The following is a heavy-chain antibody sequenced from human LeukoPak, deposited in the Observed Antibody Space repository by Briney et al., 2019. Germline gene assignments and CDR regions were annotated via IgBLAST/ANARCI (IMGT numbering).Heavy chain of an antibody. V-gene: IGHV3-33*06. J-gene: IGHJ4*02. D-gene: IGHD3-22*01. CDR2: IWYDGSNK. CDR3: AKPYYDSSGYYSGRFDY. Sequence: GRSLRLSCAASGFTFSSYGMHWVRQAPGKGLEWVAVIWYDGSNKYYADSVKGRFTISRDNSKNTLYLQMNSLRAEDTAVYYCAKPYYDSSGYYSGRFDYWGQGTLVTVSS. CDR1: GFTFSSYG.